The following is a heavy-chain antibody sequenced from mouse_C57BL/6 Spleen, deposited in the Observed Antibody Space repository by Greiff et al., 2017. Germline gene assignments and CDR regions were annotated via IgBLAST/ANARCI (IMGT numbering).Heavy chain of an antibody. CDR3: TAVTTVVAVDY. CDR2: IDPADGDT. Sequence: VQLKQSGAELVRPGASVKLSCTASGFNIKDDYMHWVKQRPEQGLEWIGWIDPADGDTEYASKFQGKATIAADTSSNTAYLRLSSLTSEDTAVYSCTAVTTVVAVDYWGQGTTLTVSS. CDR1: GFNIKDDY. D-gene: IGHD1-1*01. J-gene: IGHJ2*01. V-gene: IGHV14-4*01.